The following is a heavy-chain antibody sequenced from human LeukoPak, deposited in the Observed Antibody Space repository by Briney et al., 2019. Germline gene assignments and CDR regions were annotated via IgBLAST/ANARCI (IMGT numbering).Heavy chain of an antibody. CDR2: IYHSGST. V-gene: IGHV4-4*02. D-gene: IGHD4-23*01. J-gene: IGHJ4*02. CDR1: GGSISSSSGNC. CDR3: ARNGGNSDFDY. Sequence: SETLSLTCAVSGGSISSSSGNCWTWVRQPPGKGLEWIGEIYHSGSTNYNPSLKSRVTMLLVKSKNQSSLKLSSVTAADTAVYYCARNGGNSDFDYWGQGTLVTVSS.